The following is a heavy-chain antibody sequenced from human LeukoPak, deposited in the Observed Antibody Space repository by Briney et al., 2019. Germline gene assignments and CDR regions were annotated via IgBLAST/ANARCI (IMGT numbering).Heavy chain of an antibody. V-gene: IGHV3-33*01. CDR2: ILNDGSNQ. CDR3: ARDGVNWGIDL. Sequence: GGSLRLSCAASGLTFRLYGMHWVRQAPGKGLEWVAVILNDGSNQYYADSVKGRFTVSRDNSKNSVFLQVNSLRADDTAVYYCARDGVNWGIDLWGQGTLVIISS. CDR1: GLTFRLYG. J-gene: IGHJ5*02. D-gene: IGHD7-27*01.